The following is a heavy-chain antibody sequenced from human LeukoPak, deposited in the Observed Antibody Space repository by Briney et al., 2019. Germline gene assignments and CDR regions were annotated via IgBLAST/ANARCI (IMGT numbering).Heavy chain of an antibody. V-gene: IGHV1-69*06. Sequence: ASVNVSCKASGGTFSSYAISGVRQAPGQGGEWMGGIIPIFGTAIYAQRSQGRVTITADKSTSTAYIEMSSLRSEDAAVYYCASDREYTSLNYYYCYYMDVWGKGPTVTVSS. CDR2: IIPIFGTA. CDR3: ASDREYTSLNYYYCYYMDV. J-gene: IGHJ6*03. D-gene: IGHD6-6*01. CDR1: GGTFSSYA.